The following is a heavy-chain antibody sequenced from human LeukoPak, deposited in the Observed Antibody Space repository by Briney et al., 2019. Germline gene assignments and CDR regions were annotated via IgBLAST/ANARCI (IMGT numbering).Heavy chain of an antibody. CDR1: GFTFSSYS. CDR3: ARPRDSSSWVPFDY. J-gene: IGHJ4*02. D-gene: IGHD6-13*01. CDR2: ISSSSSYI. Sequence: GGSLRLSCAASGFTFSSYSKNWVRQAPGKGLEWVSSISSSSSYIYYADSVKGRFTISRDNAKNSLYLQMNSLRAEDTAVYYCARPRDSSSWVPFDYWGQGTLVTVSS. V-gene: IGHV3-21*01.